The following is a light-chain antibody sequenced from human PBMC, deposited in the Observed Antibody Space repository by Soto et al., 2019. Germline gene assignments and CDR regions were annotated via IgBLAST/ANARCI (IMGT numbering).Light chain of an antibody. CDR3: QQRSNWPPYT. CDR2: DAS. J-gene: IGKJ2*01. V-gene: IGKV3-11*01. CDR1: QSVSSY. Sequence: EIVLTQSPATLSLSPGERATLSCRASQSVSSYLAWYQQKPGQAPRLLIYDASNRATGIPARFSGSGSGTDFTLTISSLEPEVFAVYYCQQRSNWPPYTFGKGTKLEIK.